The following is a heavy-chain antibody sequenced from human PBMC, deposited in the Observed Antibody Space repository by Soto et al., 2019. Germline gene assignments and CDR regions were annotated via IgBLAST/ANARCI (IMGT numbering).Heavy chain of an antibody. CDR2: INPYKGNT. Sequence: QVQLVQSGPEVKKPGASVKVSCKASGYSFTTNAISWVRQAPGQGLEWMGWINPYKGNTKYGQKLQGRVTMTTDTSTSTAYMEVRSLRADDTAVYYCARGQQSPVTIFGAVVSSMGTFDIWGQGTMVTVSS. D-gene: IGHD3-3*01. CDR1: GYSFTTNA. V-gene: IGHV1-18*01. J-gene: IGHJ3*02. CDR3: ARGQQSPVTIFGAVVSSMGTFDI.